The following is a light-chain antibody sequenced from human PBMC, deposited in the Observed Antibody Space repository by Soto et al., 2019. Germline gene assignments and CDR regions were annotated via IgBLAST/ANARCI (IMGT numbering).Light chain of an antibody. V-gene: IGKV3-15*01. Sequence: EILMTQSPATLSVSPGEGVTLSCRASQSVSSKLAWYQQRPGQAPRLLIYGASTRATGIPARFSGSGSGTEFTLTISSLQYEDFAVYYCQQYNNWPPITFGQGTRLEIK. CDR2: GAS. CDR1: QSVSSK. J-gene: IGKJ5*01. CDR3: QQYNNWPPIT.